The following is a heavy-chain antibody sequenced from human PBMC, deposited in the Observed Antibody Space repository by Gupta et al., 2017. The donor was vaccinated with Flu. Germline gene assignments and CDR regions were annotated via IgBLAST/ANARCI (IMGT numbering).Heavy chain of an antibody. V-gene: IGHV1-69*06. CDR2: IIPKCDTP. CDR1: GVTFSSNS. CDR3: ARDYDGTGTYYYYYFGRDV. J-gene: IGHJ6*02. Sequence: QVQLVQSGAEVKKPGSSVKISCKASGVTFSSNSISWVRQAPGQGLEWRGGIIPKCDTPNDAQKFQCRVTITADKSTSTVYMELNSLKSEDTAVYYCARDYDGTGTYYYYYFGRDVWGQGTTVTVS. D-gene: IGHD2-8*02.